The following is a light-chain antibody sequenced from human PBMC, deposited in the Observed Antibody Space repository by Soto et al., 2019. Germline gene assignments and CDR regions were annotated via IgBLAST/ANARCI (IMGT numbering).Light chain of an antibody. CDR2: DVS. Sequence: QSALTQPASVSGTPGQWITISCTGTRGDVGGYNYVAWYQQHPGKAPKLMIYDVSNRPSGVSNRFSGSKSGNTASLTISGLQAEDEADYYCSSYTSSSTLVVFGGGTKLTVL. V-gene: IGLV2-14*01. J-gene: IGLJ2*01. CDR3: SSYTSSSTLVV. CDR1: RGDVGGYNY.